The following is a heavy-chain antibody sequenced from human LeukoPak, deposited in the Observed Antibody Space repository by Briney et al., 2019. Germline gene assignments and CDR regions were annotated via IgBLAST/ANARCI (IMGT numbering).Heavy chain of an antibody. Sequence: GGSLRLSCAASGFTFSSYAMSWVRQAPGKGLEWVSAISSSGGSTYYADSVKGRFTISRDNSKNTLYLQMNSLRAEDTAVYYCAKDRARSIVVVVAATRNDAFDLWGQGTMVTVSS. D-gene: IGHD2-15*01. CDR1: GFTFSSYA. V-gene: IGHV3-23*01. CDR2: ISSSGGST. J-gene: IGHJ3*01. CDR3: AKDRARSIVVVVAATRNDAFDL.